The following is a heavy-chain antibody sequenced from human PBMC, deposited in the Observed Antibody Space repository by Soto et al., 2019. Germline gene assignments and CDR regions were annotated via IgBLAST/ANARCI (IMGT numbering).Heavy chain of an antibody. V-gene: IGHV5-51*01. CDR2: IYPSDSDT. D-gene: IGHD1-1*01. CDR3: ETRGVSTRHFAY. Sequence: GESLKISCKGSGYNFAGYWIAWVRQMPGKGLELMGIIYPSDSDTGYRPSFQGQVTISADKSISSAYLQWSSLRASDTAMYSCETRGVSTRHFAYWGQGTPVTVAS. CDR1: GYNFAGYW. J-gene: IGHJ4*02.